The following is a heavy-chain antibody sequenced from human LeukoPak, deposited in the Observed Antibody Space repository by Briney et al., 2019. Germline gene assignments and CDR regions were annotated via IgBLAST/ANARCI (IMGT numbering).Heavy chain of an antibody. J-gene: IGHJ6*04. Sequence: GASVKVSCKASGYTFTSYGISWVRQAPGQGLEWMGWISAYNGNTNYAQKLQGRVTMTTDTSTNTAYMELRSLRSDDTAVYYCAREVQLWFGELSGYYGMDVWGKGTTVTVSS. CDR1: GYTFTSYG. CDR3: AREVQLWFGELSGYYGMDV. CDR2: ISAYNGNT. D-gene: IGHD3-10*01. V-gene: IGHV1-18*04.